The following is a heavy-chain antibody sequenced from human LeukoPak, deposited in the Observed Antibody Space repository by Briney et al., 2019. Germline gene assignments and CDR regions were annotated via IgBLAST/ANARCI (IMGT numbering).Heavy chain of an antibody. CDR1: GITFSSYG. D-gene: IGHD3-22*01. V-gene: IGHV3-48*04. Sequence: GGSLRLSCAASGITFSSYGMSWVRQAPGKGLEWVSSISSTGGTTYYADSVKGRLTIFRDNAKKSLYLQMNSLRPDDTALYYCARALADTRGYYLGFDHWGQGTLVTVSS. CDR3: ARALADTRGYYLGFDH. CDR2: ISSTGGTT. J-gene: IGHJ4*02.